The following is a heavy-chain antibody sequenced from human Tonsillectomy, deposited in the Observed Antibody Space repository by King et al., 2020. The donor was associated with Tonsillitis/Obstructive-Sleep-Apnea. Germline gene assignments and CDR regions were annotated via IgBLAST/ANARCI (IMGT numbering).Heavy chain of an antibody. D-gene: IGHD3-10*01. CDR2: ISSSGSTI. V-gene: IGHV3-48*03. J-gene: IGHJ4*02. CDR1: GFTFSSFE. CDR3: AGGLFRGVIIMAVFDY. Sequence: LVESGGGLVQPGGSLRLSCAASGFTFSSFEMNWVRQAPGKGLEWVSYISSSGSTIYYADSVKGRFTISRDNAKNSLYLQMNSLRAEDTAVYYCAGGLFRGVIIMAVFDYWGQGTLVTVSS.